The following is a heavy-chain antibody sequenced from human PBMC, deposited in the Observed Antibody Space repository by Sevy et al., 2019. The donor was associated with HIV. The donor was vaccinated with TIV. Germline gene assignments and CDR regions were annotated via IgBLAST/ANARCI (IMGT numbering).Heavy chain of an antibody. CDR1: GFTFGDYA. V-gene: IGHV3-49*03. D-gene: IGHD3-22*01. J-gene: IGHJ4*02. CDR3: TRGYYYDSSGYSDY. Sequence: CLRLSCTGSGFTFGDYAMSWFRQAPGMGLEWVGFIRSNDYGGATEYAASVKGRFTISRDDSKSIADLQMNSLKTEDTAVYYCTRGYYYDSSGYSDYWGQGTVVRVSS. CDR2: IRSNDYGGAT.